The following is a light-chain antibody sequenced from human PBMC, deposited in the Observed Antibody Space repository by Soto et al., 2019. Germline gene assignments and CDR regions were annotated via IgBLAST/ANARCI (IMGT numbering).Light chain of an antibody. V-gene: IGKV3-20*01. CDR2: GAS. J-gene: IGKJ4*01. CDR3: QQYGSSPRLT. CDR1: QSVSSSY. Sequence: EIVLTQSPGTLSLSPGERATLSCRASQSVSSSYLAWYQQKPGQAPRLLIYGASSRATGIQDRFSGSRSGTDFTLTISRLEPEDLAVYYCQQYGSSPRLTFGGGTKVEIK.